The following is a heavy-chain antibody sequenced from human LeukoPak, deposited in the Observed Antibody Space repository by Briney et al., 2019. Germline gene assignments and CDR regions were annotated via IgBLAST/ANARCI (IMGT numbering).Heavy chain of an antibody. J-gene: IGHJ4*02. CDR1: GFTFSSYG. CDR3: AKDRPHSSGLLDY. Sequence: GGSLRLSCAASGFTFSSYGMHWVRQAPGKGLEWVAVIWYDGSNKYYADSVKGRFTISRDNSKNTLYLQMNSLRAEDTAVYYCAKDRPHSSGLLDYWSQGTLVTVSS. D-gene: IGHD6-19*01. CDR2: IWYDGSNK. V-gene: IGHV3-33*06.